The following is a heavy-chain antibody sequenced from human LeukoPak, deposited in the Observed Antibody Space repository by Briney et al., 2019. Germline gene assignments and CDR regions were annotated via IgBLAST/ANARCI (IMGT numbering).Heavy chain of an antibody. D-gene: IGHD3-10*01. J-gene: IGHJ6*02. CDR3: ARHLTMVRGVVAYYYGMDV. Sequence: SETLSLTCTVSGGSISSYYWSWIRQPPGKGLESIGYIYYSGSTNYNPSLKSRVTISVDTSKNQFSLKLSSVTAADTAVYYCARHLTMVRGVVAYYYGMDVWGQGTTVTVSS. V-gene: IGHV4-59*08. CDR1: GGSISSYY. CDR2: IYYSGST.